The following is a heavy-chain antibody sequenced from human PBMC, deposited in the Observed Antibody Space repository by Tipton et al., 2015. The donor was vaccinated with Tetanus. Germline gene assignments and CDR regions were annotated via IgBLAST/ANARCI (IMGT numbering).Heavy chain of an antibody. CDR1: GYTFSAHT. V-gene: IGHV3-21*01. D-gene: IGHD5-12*01. CDR3: ARKGYSYDTPGLGN. CDR2: ISSSSSYI. Sequence: SLRLSCKASGYTFSAHTMHWVRQAPGKGLEWVSAISSSSSYIYYADSVKGRFTIFRDNANNPVYLQMYNLGAEDTALYFCARKGYSYDTPGLGNWGQGTLVTVSS. J-gene: IGHJ4*02.